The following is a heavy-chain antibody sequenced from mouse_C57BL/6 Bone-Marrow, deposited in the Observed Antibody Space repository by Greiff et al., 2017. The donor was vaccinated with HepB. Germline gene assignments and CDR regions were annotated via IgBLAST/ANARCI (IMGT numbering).Heavy chain of an antibody. D-gene: IGHD2-3*01. Sequence: QVQLQQPGAELVRPGSSVKLSCKASGYTFTSYWMHWVKQRPIQGLEWIGNIDPSDSETHYNQKFKDKATLTVDKSSSTAYMQLSSLTSEDSAVYYCARWGGYCLSYWGQGTLVTVSA. CDR3: ARWGGYCLSY. J-gene: IGHJ3*01. V-gene: IGHV1-52*01. CDR2: IDPSDSET. CDR1: GYTFTSYW.